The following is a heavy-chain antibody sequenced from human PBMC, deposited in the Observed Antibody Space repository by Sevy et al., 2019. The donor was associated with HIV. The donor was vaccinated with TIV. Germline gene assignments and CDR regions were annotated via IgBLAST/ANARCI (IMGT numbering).Heavy chain of an antibody. CDR1: GGSISAYY. D-gene: IGHD5-12*01. Sequence: SLTCTVSGGSISAYYWSWIRQPPGKGLEYLGYIYYTGSTNYNPSLKSRVTISVDTSKNQFSLKLSSVTAADTAVYYCARAPPVRSGDDSLNWFDPWGQGTLVTVSS. CDR3: ARAPPVRSGDDSLNWFDP. J-gene: IGHJ5*02. CDR2: IYYTGST. V-gene: IGHV4-59*01.